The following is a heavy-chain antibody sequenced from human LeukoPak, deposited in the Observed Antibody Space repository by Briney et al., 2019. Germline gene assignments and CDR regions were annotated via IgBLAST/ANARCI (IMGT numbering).Heavy chain of an antibody. CDR3: ARGGTYCDSDCYGTNY. CDR1: GFTFINYG. V-gene: IGHV3-21*06. Sequence: GGSLRLSCAASGFTFINYGMHWVRQAPGKGLEWVSSINSGNSHSYYADSVKGRFTISRDNAKNSLYLQMNSLRAEDTAVYYCARGGTYCDSDCYGTNYWGQGTLVTVSS. J-gene: IGHJ4*02. D-gene: IGHD2-21*02. CDR2: INSGNSHS.